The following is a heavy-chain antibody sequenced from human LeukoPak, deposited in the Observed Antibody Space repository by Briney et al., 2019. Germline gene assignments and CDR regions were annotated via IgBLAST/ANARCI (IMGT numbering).Heavy chain of an antibody. D-gene: IGHD5-18*01. CDR1: GGTFSSYA. J-gene: IGHJ3*02. Sequence: SVKVSCKASGGTFSSYAISWVRQAPGQGLEWMGGIIPIFGTANYAQKFQGRVTITTDESTSTAYMELCSLRSEDTAVYYCARRDLDTAMVTWAFDIWGQGTMVTVSS. V-gene: IGHV1-69*05. CDR3: ARRDLDTAMVTWAFDI. CDR2: IIPIFGTA.